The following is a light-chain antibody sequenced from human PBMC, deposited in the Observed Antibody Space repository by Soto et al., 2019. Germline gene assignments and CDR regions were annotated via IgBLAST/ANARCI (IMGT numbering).Light chain of an antibody. CDR1: QGISSY. J-gene: IGKJ5*01. CDR3: QQLNSFPIT. CDR2: AAS. V-gene: IGKV1-9*01. Sequence: DLQLTQSPSFLSASVGDRVTITCRASQGISSYLAWYQQKPGKAPKLLIYAASTLQSGVPSRFSGSGSGTEFTLTISSLQPEDFATYYCQQLNSFPITCGQGTRLEIK.